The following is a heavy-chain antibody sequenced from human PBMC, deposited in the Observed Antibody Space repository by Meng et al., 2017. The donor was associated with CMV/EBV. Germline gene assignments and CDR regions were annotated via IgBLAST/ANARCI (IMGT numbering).Heavy chain of an antibody. CDR1: GGSISSWSYD. Sequence: LRESGHGWLTPSDTRSLTCSVSGGSISSWSYDWGWVLQPPGKGLEWIGSIYYSGSTYYNPSLKSRVTISVDTSKNQFSLKLSSVTAADTAVYYCASLAGDYWGQGTLVTVSS. D-gene: IGHD3-10*01. CDR3: ASLAGDY. V-gene: IGHV4-39*07. J-gene: IGHJ4*02. CDR2: IYYSGST.